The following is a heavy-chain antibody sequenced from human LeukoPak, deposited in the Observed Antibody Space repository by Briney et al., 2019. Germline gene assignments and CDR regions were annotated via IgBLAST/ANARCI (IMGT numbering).Heavy chain of an antibody. D-gene: IGHD2-2*01. CDR2: FDPEDGET. CDR1: GYTLTELS. V-gene: IGHV1-24*01. Sequence: ASVKVSCKVSGYTLTELSMHWVRQAPGKGLEWMGGFDPEDGETIYAQKFQGRVTMTEDTSTDTAYMELSSLRSEDTAVYYRATGLYCSSTSCYSFDYWGQGTLVTVSS. CDR3: ATGLYCSSTSCYSFDY. J-gene: IGHJ4*02.